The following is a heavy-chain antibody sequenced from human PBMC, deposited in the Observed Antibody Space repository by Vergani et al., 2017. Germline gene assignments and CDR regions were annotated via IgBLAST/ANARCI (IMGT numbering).Heavy chain of an antibody. CDR2: IWYDGSNK. D-gene: IGHD3-22*01. CDR3: ARSLDYDSSGYYAFDI. Sequence: QVQLVESGGGVVQPGRSLRLSCAASGFTFSSYGMHWVRQAPGKGLEWVAVIWYDGSNKYYADSVKGRFTIYRDNSKNTLYLQKNSLRAEVTAVYYCARSLDYDSSGYYAFDIWGQGTMVTVSS. J-gene: IGHJ3*02. V-gene: IGHV3-33*01. CDR1: GFTFSSYG.